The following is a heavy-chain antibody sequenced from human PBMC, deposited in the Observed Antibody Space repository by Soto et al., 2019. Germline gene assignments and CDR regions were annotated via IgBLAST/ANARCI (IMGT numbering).Heavy chain of an antibody. V-gene: IGHV1-69*04. CDR1: GGTFSSYT. Sequence: ASVKVSCKASGGTFSSYTISWVRQAPGQGLEWMGRIIPILGIANYAQKFQGRVTITADKSTSTAYMELSSLRSEDTVVYYCAREGVVVPAAMKSDAFDIWGQGTMVTVSS. D-gene: IGHD2-2*01. CDR3: AREGVVVPAAMKSDAFDI. J-gene: IGHJ3*02. CDR2: IIPILGIA.